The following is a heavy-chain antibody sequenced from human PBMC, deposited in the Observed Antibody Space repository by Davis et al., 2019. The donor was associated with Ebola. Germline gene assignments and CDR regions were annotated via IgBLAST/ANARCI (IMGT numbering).Heavy chain of an antibody. V-gene: IGHV3-30-3*01. Sequence: GESLKISCANSGFIFGNYAIHWVRQAPGKGLEWVAVISHDGSDKYYADSVKGRFTISRDNSKNTLYLQMNTLRADDTAVYYCARDQKVTMIVLVKPYDAFDIWGRGTMVTVSS. D-gene: IGHD3-22*01. CDR3: ARDQKVTMIVLVKPYDAFDI. CDR1: GFIFGNYA. CDR2: ISHDGSDK. J-gene: IGHJ3*02.